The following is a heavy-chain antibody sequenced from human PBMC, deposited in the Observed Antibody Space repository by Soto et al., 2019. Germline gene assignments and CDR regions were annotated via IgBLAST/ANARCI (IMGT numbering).Heavy chain of an antibody. V-gene: IGHV3-23*01. D-gene: IGHD2-21*02. Sequence: GVLRLSCASSGFTFSSYAMSWVLQAPGKGLEWVSAISGSGGSTYYADSVKGRFTISRDTSKNQFSLKLSSVTAADTAVYYCARGPAFGGDYYFDYWGQGTLVTVSS. J-gene: IGHJ4*02. CDR1: GFTFSSYA. CDR2: ISGSGGST. CDR3: ARGPAFGGDYYFDY.